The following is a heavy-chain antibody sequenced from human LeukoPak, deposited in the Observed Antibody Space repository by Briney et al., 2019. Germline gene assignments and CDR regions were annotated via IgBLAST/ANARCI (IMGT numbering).Heavy chain of an antibody. D-gene: IGHD6-13*01. CDR1: GYSFTNYW. V-gene: IGHV5-51*01. Sequence: GASLKISCKGSGYSFTNYWIAWVRQMPGKGLEWMGIIYPGDSDTRYSPSPQGQVTISADKSISTAYLQWSSLKASDTAIYYCARRRIAAAGEFDYWGQGTLVTVSS. CDR2: IYPGDSDT. CDR3: ARRRIAAAGEFDY. J-gene: IGHJ4*02.